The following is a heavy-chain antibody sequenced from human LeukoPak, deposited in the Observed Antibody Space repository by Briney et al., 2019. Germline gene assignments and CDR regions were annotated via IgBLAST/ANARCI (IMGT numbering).Heavy chain of an antibody. CDR3: ARGLTTVTTSLNWYFDL. CDR1: GYSISSGYY. Sequence: PSETLSLTCTVSGYSISSGYYWGWIRQPPGKGLEWIGSIYHSGSTYYNPSLKSRVTISVDTSKNQFSLKLSSVTAADTAVYYCARGLTTVTTSLNWYFDLWGRGTLVTVSS. D-gene: IGHD4-17*01. J-gene: IGHJ2*01. V-gene: IGHV4-38-2*02. CDR2: IYHSGST.